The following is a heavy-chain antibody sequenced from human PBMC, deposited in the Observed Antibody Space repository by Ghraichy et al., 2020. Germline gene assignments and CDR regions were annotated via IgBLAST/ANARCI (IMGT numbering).Heavy chain of an antibody. V-gene: IGHV5-51*01. CDR2: IYPGDSDT. Sequence: GESLNISCKHSGYNFTTYWIAWVRQMPGKGLEWMGIIYPGDSDTKYSPSFQGQVTISADKSINTAYLQWSSLKASDTAMYYCARQSLGRNTSHYYGLDVWGQGTTVTVSS. J-gene: IGHJ6*02. CDR1: GYNFTTYW. CDR3: ARQSLGRNTSHYYGLDV. D-gene: IGHD3-10*01.